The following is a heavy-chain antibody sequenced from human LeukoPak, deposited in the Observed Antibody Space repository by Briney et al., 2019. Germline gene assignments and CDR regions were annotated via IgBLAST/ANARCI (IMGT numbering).Heavy chain of an antibody. D-gene: IGHD6-6*01. V-gene: IGHV1-46*01. CDR3: AKIAARDTGEGY. Sequence: ASVNVSCKASGYTFTSNHIHWVRQAPGQGLEWMGVINPSGDSTSYAPKFQGRVTVTRDTSTSTVYMELSSLRSEDTGIYYCAKIAARDTGEGYWGQGTPVTVSS. CDR2: INPSGDST. J-gene: IGHJ4*02. CDR1: GYTFTSNH.